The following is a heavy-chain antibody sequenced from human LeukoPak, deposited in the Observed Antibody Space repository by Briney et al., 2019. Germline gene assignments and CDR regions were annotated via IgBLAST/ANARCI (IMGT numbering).Heavy chain of an antibody. CDR3: ARDLEFARFKYHFDY. Sequence: PSETLSLTCTVSGGSISSSSYYWGWIRQPPGKGLEWIGSIYYSGSTYYNPSLKSRVTISVDTSKNQFSLKLSSVTAADTAVYYCARDLEFARFKYHFDYWGQGTLVTVSS. V-gene: IGHV4-39*07. CDR1: GGSISSSSYY. D-gene: IGHD3-10*01. J-gene: IGHJ4*02. CDR2: IYYSGST.